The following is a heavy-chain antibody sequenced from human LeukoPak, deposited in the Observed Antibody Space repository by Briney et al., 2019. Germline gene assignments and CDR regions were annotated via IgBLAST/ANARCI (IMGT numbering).Heavy chain of an antibody. J-gene: IGHJ4*02. CDR2: IYTSGST. CDR1: GGSISSGGYY. D-gene: IGHD3-16*02. Sequence: PSETLSLTCTVSGGSISSGGYYWSWIRQPAGKGLEWIGRIYTSGSTNYNPSLKSRVAISVDPSKNQFSLKLSSVTAADTAVYYCARERHYDYVWGSYRYIYFDYWGQGTLVTVSS. V-gene: IGHV4-61*02. CDR3: ARERHYDYVWGSYRYIYFDY.